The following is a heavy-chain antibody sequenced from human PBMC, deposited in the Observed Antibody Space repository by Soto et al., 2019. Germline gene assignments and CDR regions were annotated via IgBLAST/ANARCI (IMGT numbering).Heavy chain of an antibody. CDR3: ARLPNKSPQN. Sequence: EVHLVESGGGLVQPGGSLRLSCVASGFTFSSYWMHWVRQAPGKGLVWVSIISNDGSSTSYADPVKGRFTISRDNAKNTLYLQMNSLRAEDTAVYYCARLPNKSPQNWGQGTLVIVSP. J-gene: IGHJ1*01. CDR1: GFTFSSYW. V-gene: IGHV3-74*01. CDR2: ISNDGSST.